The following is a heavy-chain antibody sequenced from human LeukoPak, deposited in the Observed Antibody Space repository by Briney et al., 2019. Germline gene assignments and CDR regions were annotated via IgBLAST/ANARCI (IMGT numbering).Heavy chain of an antibody. CDR1: GFTFSSYA. Sequence: PAGGSLRLSCAASGFTFSSYAMSWVRQAPGKGLEWVSAISGSGGSTYYADSVKGRFTISRDNSKNTLYLQMNSLRAEDTAVYYCAKDDSVVVITPYYFDYWGQGTLVTVSS. V-gene: IGHV3-23*01. D-gene: IGHD3-22*01. CDR2: ISGSGGST. J-gene: IGHJ4*02. CDR3: AKDDSVVVITPYYFDY.